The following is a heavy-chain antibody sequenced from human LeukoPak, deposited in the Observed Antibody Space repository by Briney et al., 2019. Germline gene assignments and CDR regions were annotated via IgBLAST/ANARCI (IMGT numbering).Heavy chain of an antibody. J-gene: IGHJ4*02. V-gene: IGHV3-7*01. D-gene: IGHD3-10*01. CDR3: AREGELFHLLDY. CDR2: IKQDGSEK. CDR1: GFTFTTYW. Sequence: GGSLRLSCAASGFTFTTYWMSWVRQAPGKGLEWVANIKQDGSEKYYVDSVKGRFTISRDNAKNSLYLQMNSLRAEDTAVYYCAREGELFHLLDYWGQGTLVTVSS.